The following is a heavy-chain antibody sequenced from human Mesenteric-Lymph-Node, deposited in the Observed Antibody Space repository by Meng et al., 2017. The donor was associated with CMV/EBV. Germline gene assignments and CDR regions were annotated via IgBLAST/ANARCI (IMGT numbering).Heavy chain of an antibody. Sequence: GESLKISCTASGFTFSNYDMHWVRLAPGKGLEWVAFIRYDGRNKFYADSVKGRFTISRDNSKNTLSMEMNSLRAEDTAVYYCGKLDCDITNCWQYYALDVWGQGTTVTVSS. V-gene: IGHV3-30*02. D-gene: IGHD2-2*01. CDR3: GKLDCDITNCWQYYALDV. CDR2: IRYDGRNK. CDR1: GFTFSNYD. J-gene: IGHJ6*02.